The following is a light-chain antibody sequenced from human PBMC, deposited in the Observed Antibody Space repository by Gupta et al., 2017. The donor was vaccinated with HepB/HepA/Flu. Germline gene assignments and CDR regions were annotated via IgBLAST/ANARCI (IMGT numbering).Light chain of an antibody. V-gene: IGLV1-51*02. Sequence: QSVLTQPPSVSAASGQTVTISCSGSSSNIGNNYVSWYQQLPRSAPKLLIFENYKRPSGIPDRFSGSKSGTSASLAISGLRSEDEADYYCAAWDDSLSAVVFGGGTKLTV. CDR3: AAWDDSLSAVV. CDR1: SSNIGNNY. CDR2: ENY. J-gene: IGLJ2*01.